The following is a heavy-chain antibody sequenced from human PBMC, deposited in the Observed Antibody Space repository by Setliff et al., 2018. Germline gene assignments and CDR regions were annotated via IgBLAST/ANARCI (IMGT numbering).Heavy chain of an antibody. CDR2: IKSKTDGGTT. V-gene: IGHV3-15*01. CDR1: GFTFSNAW. Sequence: GALRLSCAASGFTFSNAWMSWVRQAPGRGLEWVGRIKSKTDGGTTDYAAPVKGRFTISRDDSKNTLYLQMNSLKTEDTAVYYCTTAVSGVYANYYYYMDVWGKGTTVTVSS. CDR3: TTAVSGVYANYYYYMDV. J-gene: IGHJ6*03. D-gene: IGHD2-8*01.